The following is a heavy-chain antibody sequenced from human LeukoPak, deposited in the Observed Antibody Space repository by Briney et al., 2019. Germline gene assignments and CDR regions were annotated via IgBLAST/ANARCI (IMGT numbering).Heavy chain of an antibody. V-gene: IGHV1-69*13. J-gene: IGHJ5*02. CDR1: GGTFSSYA. D-gene: IGHD2-2*01. Sequence: ASVKVSCKASGGTFSSYAISWVRQAPGQGLEWMGGIIPIFGTANYAQKFQGRVTITADESTSTAYMELSSLRSEDTAVYYCARAELGYCSSTSCYVYGWFDPWGQGTLVTVSS. CDR2: IIPIFGTA. CDR3: ARAELGYCSSTSCYVYGWFDP.